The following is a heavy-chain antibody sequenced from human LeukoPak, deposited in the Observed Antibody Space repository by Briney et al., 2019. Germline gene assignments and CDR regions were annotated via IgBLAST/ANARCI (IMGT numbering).Heavy chain of an antibody. CDR3: AKEFIAGDGHVDCDS. Sequence: GGSLRLSCAASGFTFSSYGMSWVRQAPGKGLEWVSSITSSGATTYYADSVKGRFTISRDISKNTLYLQMNSLTAEDSAVYYCAKEFIAGDGHVDCDSWGQGTLVTVSS. CDR2: ITSSGATT. CDR1: GFTFSSYG. D-gene: IGHD5-24*01. J-gene: IGHJ4*02. V-gene: IGHV3-23*01.